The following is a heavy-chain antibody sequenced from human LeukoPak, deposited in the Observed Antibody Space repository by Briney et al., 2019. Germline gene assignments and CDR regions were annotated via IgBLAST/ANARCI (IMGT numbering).Heavy chain of an antibody. V-gene: IGHV1-18*01. CDR3: ARGGPFPSSSSSREYYLDY. D-gene: IGHD6-6*01. J-gene: IGHJ4*02. Sequence: DSVKVSCKASGYDFINYGISWVRQAPGQGLEWMGWRSIYNGNTDYKLQGRVTMTTDISTSTAYMELRSLRSDDTAVYYCARGGPFPSSSSSREYYLDYWGQGTLVTVSS. CDR2: RSIYNGNT. CDR1: GYDFINYG.